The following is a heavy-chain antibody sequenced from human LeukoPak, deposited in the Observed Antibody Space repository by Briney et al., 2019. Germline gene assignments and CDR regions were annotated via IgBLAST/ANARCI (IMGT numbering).Heavy chain of an antibody. CDR1: GGTFSSYA. J-gene: IGHJ4*02. Sequence: SVKVSCKASGGTFSSYAISWVRQAPGQGLEWMGGIIPIFGTANYAQKFQGRVTITADESTRTAYMELSSLRSEDTAVYYCARDGGFPARPFDYWGQGTLVTVSS. V-gene: IGHV1-69*13. CDR2: IIPIFGTA. CDR3: ARDGGFPARPFDY. D-gene: IGHD3-10*01.